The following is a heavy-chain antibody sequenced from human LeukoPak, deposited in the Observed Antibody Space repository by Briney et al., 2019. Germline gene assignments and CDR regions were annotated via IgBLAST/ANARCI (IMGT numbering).Heavy chain of an antibody. V-gene: IGHV3-30*18. CDR2: ISYDETNK. J-gene: IGHJ4*02. CDR3: TQDVSNGYRSVNFDY. Sequence: GRSLRLSCVASGFTFSNYGMHWVRQAPGKGLEWVAVISYDETNKYYTESVEGRFTISRDQSKNTLYLQMDSLRVEDTAVYYCTQDVSNGYRSVNFDYWGQGILVTVSS. D-gene: IGHD6-19*01. CDR1: GFTFSNYG.